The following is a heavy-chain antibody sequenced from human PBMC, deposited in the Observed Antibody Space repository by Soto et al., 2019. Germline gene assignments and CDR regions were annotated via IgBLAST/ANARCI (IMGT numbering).Heavy chain of an antibody. Sequence: PGGSLRLSCAASGFTFSSYGMHWVRQAPGKGLEWVAVIWYDGSNKYYADSVKGRFTISRDNSKNTLYLQMNSLRAEDTAVYYCARADDSRDAFDIWGQGTMVTVSS. D-gene: IGHD3-22*01. V-gene: IGHV3-33*01. CDR2: IWYDGSNK. CDR3: ARADDSRDAFDI. CDR1: GFTFSSYG. J-gene: IGHJ3*02.